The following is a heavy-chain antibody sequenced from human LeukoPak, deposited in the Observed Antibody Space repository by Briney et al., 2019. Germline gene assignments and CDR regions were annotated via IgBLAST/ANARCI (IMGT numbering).Heavy chain of an antibody. V-gene: IGHV4-30-4*01. CDR3: ARVGFIVATLDY. CDR1: GGSISSGDYY. J-gene: IGHJ4*02. D-gene: IGHD5-12*01. Sequence: SETLSLTCTVSGGSISSGDYYWSWTRQPPGKGLEWIGYIYYSGSTYYNPSLKSRVTISVDTSKNQFSLKLSSVTAADTAVYYCARVGFIVATLDYWGQGTLVTVSS. CDR2: IYYSGST.